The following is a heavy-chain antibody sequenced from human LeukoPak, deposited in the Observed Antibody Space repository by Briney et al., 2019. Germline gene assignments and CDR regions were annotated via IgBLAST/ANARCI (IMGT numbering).Heavy chain of an antibody. Sequence: ASVKVSCKVSGYTLTELSMHWVRQAPGKGLEWMGGFDPEDGETIYAQKFQGRVTMTEDTSTDTAYMELSSLRSEDTAVYYCATWYYGSGSYYFNYWGQGTLVTVSS. CDR1: GYTLTELS. CDR3: ATWYYGSGSYYFNY. J-gene: IGHJ4*02. D-gene: IGHD3-10*01. CDR2: FDPEDGET. V-gene: IGHV1-24*01.